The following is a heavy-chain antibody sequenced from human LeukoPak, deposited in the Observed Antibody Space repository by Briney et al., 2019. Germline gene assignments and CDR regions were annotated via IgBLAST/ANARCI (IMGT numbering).Heavy chain of an antibody. CDR3: AKDPNGDYIGAFDV. D-gene: IGHD4-17*01. J-gene: IGHJ3*01. CDR2: LSYDGSYK. CDR1: GFTFNNYG. V-gene: IGHV3-30*18. Sequence: PGRSLRLSCAASGFTFNNYGMHWVRQAPGKGLEWVAVLSYDGSYKYYADSVKGRFTISRDNSKNTLYLEMSSLRVEDTAVYYCAKDPNGDYIGAFDVWGQGTMVTVSS.